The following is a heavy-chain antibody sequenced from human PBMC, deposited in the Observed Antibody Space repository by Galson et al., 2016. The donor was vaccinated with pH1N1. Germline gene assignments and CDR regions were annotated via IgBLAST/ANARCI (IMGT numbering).Heavy chain of an antibody. CDR3: ARHQSSSDDYFFYNMDV. J-gene: IGHJ6*02. CDR2: VYPGDSDT. D-gene: IGHD6-6*01. Sequence: QSGAEVKKPGESLKISCKGSGYIFSTFWIGWVRQMPGKGLEWMGIVYPGDSDTRYNPSFKGQVPISVDKSISTAYLQWSSLKASDSAIYFCARHQSSSDDYFFYNMDVWGQGTTVTVSS. V-gene: IGHV5-51*01. CDR1: GYIFSTFW.